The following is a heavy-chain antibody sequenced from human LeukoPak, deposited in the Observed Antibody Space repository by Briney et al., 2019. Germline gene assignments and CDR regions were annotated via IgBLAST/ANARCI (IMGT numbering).Heavy chain of an antibody. CDR2: ISSSSSYM. D-gene: IGHD6-13*01. CDR1: GFTFSSYS. CDR3: ARDSIAAAGTPTDW. V-gene: IGHV3-21*01. Sequence: GESLRLSCAASGFTFSSYSMNWVRQAPGKGLEWVSSISSSSSYMYYADSVKGRFTISRDNAKNSLYLQMNSLRAEDTAVYYCARDSIAAAGTPTDWWGQGTLVTVSS. J-gene: IGHJ1*01.